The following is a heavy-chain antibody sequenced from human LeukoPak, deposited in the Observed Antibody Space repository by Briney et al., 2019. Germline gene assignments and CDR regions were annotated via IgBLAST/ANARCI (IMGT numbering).Heavy chain of an antibody. CDR2: IYTSGST. J-gene: IGHJ4*02. CDR1: GGSISSGSYY. D-gene: IGHD3-3*01. V-gene: IGHV4-61*02. Sequence: SQTQSLTCTVSGGSISSGSYYWSWIRQPAGKGLEWIGRIYTSGSTNYNPSLKSRVTISVDTSKNQFSLKLSSVTAADTAVYYCARASDFWSGYPHYFDYWGQGTLVTVSS. CDR3: ARASDFWSGYPHYFDY.